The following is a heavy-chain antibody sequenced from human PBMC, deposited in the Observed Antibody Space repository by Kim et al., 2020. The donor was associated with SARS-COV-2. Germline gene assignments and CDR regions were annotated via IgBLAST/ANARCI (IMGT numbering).Heavy chain of an antibody. J-gene: IGHJ5*01. CDR1: NGSVSSSSFY. V-gene: IGHV4-39*07. D-gene: IGHD3-22*01. CDR3: AKVASDSGGFQTWFDS. Sequence: SETLSLTCIVSNGSVSSSSFYWGWIRQSPEKGLEWIGSIYYSGSTYYNPSLKSRVTISADMSRNQFSLKVISVTAADTAVYYCAKVASDSGGFQTWFDS. CDR2: IYYSGST.